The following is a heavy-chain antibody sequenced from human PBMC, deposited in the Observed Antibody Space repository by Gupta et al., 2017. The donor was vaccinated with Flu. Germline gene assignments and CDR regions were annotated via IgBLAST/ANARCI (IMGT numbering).Heavy chain of an antibody. J-gene: IGHJ4*02. CDR2: MSSSGSYI. CDR3: ARKDNCGGDCYSFDY. D-gene: IGHD2-21*02. V-gene: IGHV3-21*01. Sequence: EVQLVESGGGLVTPGGSLRLSCAASGFTFSRSNMNWVRQAPGKGLEWCSSMSSSGSYIYYADSVKGRFTISRDNAKNSLYLQMNSLRAEDTAVYYCARKDNCGGDCYSFDYWGQGTLVTVSS. CDR1: GFTFSRSN.